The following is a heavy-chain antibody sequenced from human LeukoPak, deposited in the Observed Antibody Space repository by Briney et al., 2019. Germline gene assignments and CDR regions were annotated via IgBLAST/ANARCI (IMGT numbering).Heavy chain of an antibody. CDR1: GGSFSGCY. Sequence: SETLSLTCAVYGGSFSGCYWSWIRQPPGKGLEWIGEINHSGSTNYNPSLKSRVTISVDTSKNQFSLKLSSVTAADTAVYYCARLVVPAAQRGFVDYWGQGTLVTVSS. V-gene: IGHV4-34*01. CDR3: ARLVVPAAQRGFVDY. CDR2: INHSGST. J-gene: IGHJ4*02. D-gene: IGHD2-2*01.